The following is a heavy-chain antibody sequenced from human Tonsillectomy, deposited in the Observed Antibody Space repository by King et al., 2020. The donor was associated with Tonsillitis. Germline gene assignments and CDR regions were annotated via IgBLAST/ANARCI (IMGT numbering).Heavy chain of an antibody. Sequence: TLKESGPTLVKPTQTLTLTCTFSGFSLSTSGVGVGWIRQPPGKALEWLALIYWDDDKRYSPSLKSRLTITKATSKNQVVLTMTNMDPVDTATYYCAHRRSDIDAFDIWGQGTMVTVSS. CDR2: IYWDDDK. J-gene: IGHJ3*02. D-gene: IGHD3-3*01. V-gene: IGHV2-5*02. CDR1: GFSLSTSGVG. CDR3: AHRRSDIDAFDI.